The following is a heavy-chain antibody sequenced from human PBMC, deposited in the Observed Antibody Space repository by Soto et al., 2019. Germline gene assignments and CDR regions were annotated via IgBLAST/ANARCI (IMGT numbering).Heavy chain of an antibody. CDR1: GGSFSDYD. Sequence: PSETLSLTCAVYGGSFSDYDWSWIRQPPGKGLEWIGEINHSGSTNYNPSLKSRVTISVDTSKNQLSLKLSSVTAADTAVYYCVRGGWYFYDSSGHSWFDPWGQGMLVTVSS. D-gene: IGHD3-22*01. CDR2: INHSGST. V-gene: IGHV4-34*01. CDR3: VRGGWYFYDSSGHSWFDP. J-gene: IGHJ5*02.